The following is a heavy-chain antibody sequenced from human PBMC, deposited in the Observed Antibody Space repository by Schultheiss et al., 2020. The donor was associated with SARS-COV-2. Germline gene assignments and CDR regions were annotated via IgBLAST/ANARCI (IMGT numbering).Heavy chain of an antibody. V-gene: IGHV4-30-4*02. Sequence: SETLSLTCTVSGGSISSGDSYWSWIRQFPGKGLEWIGYIHHSGTTYYNPSLKSRVTISVDTSKNQFSLKLSSVTAADTAVYYCATGYCSGGSCYPLDYWGQGTLVTVSS. J-gene: IGHJ4*02. D-gene: IGHD2-15*01. CDR2: IHHSGTT. CDR1: GGSISSGDSY. CDR3: ATGYCSGGSCYPLDY.